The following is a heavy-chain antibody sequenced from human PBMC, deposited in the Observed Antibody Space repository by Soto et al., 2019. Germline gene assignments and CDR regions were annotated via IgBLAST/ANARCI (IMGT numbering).Heavy chain of an antibody. Sequence: GGSLRLSCAASGFTFSSYAMHWVRQAPGKGLEWVAVISYDGSNKYYADSVKGRFTISRDNSKNTLYLQMNSLRAEDTAVYYCARSSMIVVVMAAFDIWGQGTMVTVSS. CDR1: GFTFSSYA. CDR3: ARSSMIVVVMAAFDI. V-gene: IGHV3-30-3*01. D-gene: IGHD3-22*01. CDR2: ISYDGSNK. J-gene: IGHJ3*02.